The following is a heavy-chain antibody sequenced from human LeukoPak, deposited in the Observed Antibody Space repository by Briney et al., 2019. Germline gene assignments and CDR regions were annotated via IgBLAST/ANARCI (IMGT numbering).Heavy chain of an antibody. CDR2: IYSCGST. CDR3: AKTFYTIFSPELD. D-gene: IGHD3-3*01. Sequence: GGSLRLSCAASGFTVSSNYMSWVRQAPGKGLEWVSVIYSCGSTYYADSVKGRFTISRDNSKNTLYLQMNSLRAEDTAVYYCAKTFYTIFSPELDWGQGTLVTVSS. V-gene: IGHV3-66*01. J-gene: IGHJ4*02. CDR1: GFTVSSNY.